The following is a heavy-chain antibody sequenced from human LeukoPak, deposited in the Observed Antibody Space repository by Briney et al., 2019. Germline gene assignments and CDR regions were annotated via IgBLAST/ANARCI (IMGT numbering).Heavy chain of an antibody. D-gene: IGHD2-15*01. CDR2: IYSSWCT. CDR1: GGSISRYY. Sequence: SETLSLTCTVSGGSISRYYWSWGRQPAGKGVEWVWCIYSSWCTHYDPSLQSRLTMSVDPSMTPFSLKLSSVTAPDTAVYYFARGYCNFLLNLFHLWRQGPLVSVPS. V-gene: IGHV4-4*07. CDR3: ARGYCNFLLNLFHL. J-gene: IGHJ5*02.